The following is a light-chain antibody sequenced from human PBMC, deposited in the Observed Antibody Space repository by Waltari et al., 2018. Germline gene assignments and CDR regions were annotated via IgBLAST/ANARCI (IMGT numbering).Light chain of an antibody. CDR1: QSVSNF. V-gene: IGKV3-11*01. CDR3: QQYNNWWT. CDR2: DAS. Sequence: EIVLTQSPATLSLSPGERATLSCRASQSVSNFLAWYQQKPGQAPRLLIYDASNRATGIPARFSGGGSGTDFTLTISSLEPEDFAVYYCQQYNNWWTFGQGTKVEIK. J-gene: IGKJ1*01.